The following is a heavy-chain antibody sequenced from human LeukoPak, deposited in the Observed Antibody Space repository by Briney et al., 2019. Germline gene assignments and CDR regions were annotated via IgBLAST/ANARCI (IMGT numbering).Heavy chain of an antibody. V-gene: IGHV1-69*13. CDR2: IIPIFGTA. CDR1: GGTFSSYA. J-gene: IGHJ6*02. Sequence: ASVKVSCKASGGTFSSYAISWVRQAPGQGLEWMGGIIPIFGTANYAQKFQGRVTITADESTSTAYMELSSLRSKDTAVYYCARDSQGTYYYYYGMDVWGQGTTVTVSS. CDR3: ARDSQGTYYYYYGMDV.